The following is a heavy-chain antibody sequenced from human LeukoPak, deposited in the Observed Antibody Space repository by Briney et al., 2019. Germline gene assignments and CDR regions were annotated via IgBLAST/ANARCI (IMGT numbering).Heavy chain of an antibody. CDR2: ISGSGGRT. V-gene: IGHV3-23*01. D-gene: IGHD6-19*01. Sequence: GGSLRLSCAASGLNFKIYVMNWLRRAPGKGLERVAAISGSGGRTDYTDSVQGRFTISRDNSKKTLYLQMNSVRVDDTAVYYCASRAGGGWFDYWGQGALVTVSS. CDR1: GLNFKIYV. CDR3: ASRAGGGWFDY. J-gene: IGHJ4*02.